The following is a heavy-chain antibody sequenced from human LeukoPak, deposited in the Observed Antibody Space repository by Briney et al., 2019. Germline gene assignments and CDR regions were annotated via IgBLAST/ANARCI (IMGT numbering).Heavy chain of an antibody. Sequence: GGSLRLSCTASGFTFGDYAMSWVRQAPGKGLGWVGFIRSKAYGGTTEYAASVKGRFTISRDDSKSIAYLQMNSLKTEDTAVYYCTRDVVLWFGDLNWFDPWGQGTLVTVSS. D-gene: IGHD3-10*01. CDR1: GFTFGDYA. CDR2: IRSKAYGGTT. CDR3: TRDVVLWFGDLNWFDP. J-gene: IGHJ5*02. V-gene: IGHV3-49*04.